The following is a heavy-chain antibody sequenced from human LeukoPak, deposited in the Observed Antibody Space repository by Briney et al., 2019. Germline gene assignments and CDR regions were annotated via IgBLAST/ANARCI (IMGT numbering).Heavy chain of an antibody. CDR3: AAGSSVDY. CDR1: GFTFSSFW. J-gene: IGHJ4*02. Sequence: SGGSLRLSCAASGFTFSSFWMSWVRQAPGKGLEWVANIKQDGSEKYYVDSVKGRFTISRDNAEKSLYLQMNSLRLEDTAVYYCAAGSSVDYWGQGTLVTVSS. V-gene: IGHV3-7*02. CDR2: IKQDGSEK. D-gene: IGHD3-10*01.